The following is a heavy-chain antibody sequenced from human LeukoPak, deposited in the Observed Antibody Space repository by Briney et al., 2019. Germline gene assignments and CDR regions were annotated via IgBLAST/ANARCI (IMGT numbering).Heavy chain of an antibody. CDR2: ISAYNGNT. Sequence: ASVKVSCKASGYTFTSYGISWVRQAPGQGLVWMGWISAYNGNTNYAQKLQGRVTMTTDTSTSTAYMELRSLRSDDTAVYYCARDMDMITFGGVIVVPFDYWGQGTLVTVSS. J-gene: IGHJ4*02. D-gene: IGHD3-16*02. CDR1: GYTFTSYG. V-gene: IGHV1-18*01. CDR3: ARDMDMITFGGVIVVPFDY.